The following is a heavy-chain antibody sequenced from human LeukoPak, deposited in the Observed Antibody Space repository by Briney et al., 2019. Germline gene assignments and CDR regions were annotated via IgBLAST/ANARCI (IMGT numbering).Heavy chain of an antibody. J-gene: IGHJ4*02. V-gene: IGHV4-34*01. D-gene: IGHD6-19*01. Sequence: SETLSLTCTVSGGTISSYYWSWIRQPPGKGLEWIGEINHSGSTNYNPSLKSRVTISVDTSKNQLSLKLSSMTAADTAVYYCARQWLVSPLFDYWGQGTLVTVSS. CDR2: INHSGST. CDR1: GGTISSYY. CDR3: ARQWLVSPLFDY.